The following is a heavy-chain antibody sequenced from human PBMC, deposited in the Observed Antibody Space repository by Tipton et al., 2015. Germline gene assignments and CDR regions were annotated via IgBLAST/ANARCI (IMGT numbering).Heavy chain of an antibody. CDR1: GGSVSSGSYY. Sequence: TLSLTCTVSGGSVSSGSYYWNWVRQSPGKGLEWIGYIRNRLYTFYNPSLESRVTISVDTSKSQFSLRLASVTAADTAVYYYARDSTGYYYFDSWGQGTLVTASS. D-gene: IGHD3-9*01. V-gene: IGHV4-61*01. CDR2: IRNRLYT. J-gene: IGHJ4*02. CDR3: ARDSTGYYYFDS.